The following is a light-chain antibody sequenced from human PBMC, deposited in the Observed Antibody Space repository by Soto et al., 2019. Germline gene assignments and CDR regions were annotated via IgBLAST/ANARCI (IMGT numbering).Light chain of an antibody. V-gene: IGKV4-1*01. Sequence: DIVMTQSPDSLAVSLGERATINCKSSQSVLYSSNNKNYLAWYQQKPGQPPKLLIYWASTRESGVPDRFSGSGSGTDFTLTISTLQAEDVAVYYCQQYYSTVWTFGQVTRVEIK. CDR1: QSVLYSSNNKNY. J-gene: IGKJ1*01. CDR2: WAS. CDR3: QQYYSTVWT.